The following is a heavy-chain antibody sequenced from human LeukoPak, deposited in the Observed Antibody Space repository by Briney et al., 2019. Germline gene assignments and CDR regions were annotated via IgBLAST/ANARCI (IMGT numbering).Heavy chain of an antibody. CDR1: GGSISSYS. CDR2: IYYSGST. Sequence: SETLSLTCTVSGGSISSYSWSWIRQPPGKGLEWIGYIYYSGSTNYNPSLKSRVTISVDTSKNQFSLKMSSVTAADTAVYYCAREKRTKGYYYYMDVWGKGTTVTVSS. D-gene: IGHD2-8*01. J-gene: IGHJ6*03. CDR3: AREKRTKGYYYYMDV. V-gene: IGHV4-59*01.